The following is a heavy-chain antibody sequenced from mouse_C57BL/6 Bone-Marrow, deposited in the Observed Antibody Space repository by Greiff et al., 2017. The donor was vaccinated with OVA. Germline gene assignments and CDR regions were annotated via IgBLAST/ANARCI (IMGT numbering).Heavy chain of an antibody. J-gene: IGHJ4*01. V-gene: IGHV1-42*01. CDR3: ARSGYYGSSGYAMDY. Sequence: EVQLVESGPELVKPGASVKISCKASGYSFTGYYMNWVKQSPEKSLEWIGEINPSTGGTTYNQKFKAKATLTVDKSSSTAYMQLKSLTSEDSAVDYCARSGYYGSSGYAMDYWGQGTSVTVSS. CDR1: GYSFTGYY. CDR2: INPSTGGT. D-gene: IGHD1-1*01.